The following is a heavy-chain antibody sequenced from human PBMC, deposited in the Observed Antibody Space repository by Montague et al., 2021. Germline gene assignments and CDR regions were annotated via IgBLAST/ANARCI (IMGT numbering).Heavy chain of an antibody. D-gene: IGHD3-16*01. CDR2: VYYTGDT. V-gene: IGHV4-39*01. CDR3: ARLNPWGSGESRFFFDY. Sequence: SETLSLTCSVSGFSVTNHSYYWGWIRQSPGKGLEFLGHVYYTGDTYNNPSLNTRVTISVDTSKNQFSLKLRSVTAADTAMYFCARLNPWGSGESRFFFDYWGPGNLVTVSS. J-gene: IGHJ4*02. CDR1: GFSVTNHSYY.